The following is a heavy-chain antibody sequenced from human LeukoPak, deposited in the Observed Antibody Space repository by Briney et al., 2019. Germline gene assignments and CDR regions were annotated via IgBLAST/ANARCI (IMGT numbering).Heavy chain of an antibody. CDR3: ARDGRIQLWSQDYYYGMGV. CDR1: GFTFSSYA. V-gene: IGHV3-30*04. J-gene: IGHJ6*02. D-gene: IGHD5-18*01. Sequence: GRSLRLSCAASGFTFSSYAMHWVRQAPGKGLEWVAVISYDGSNKYYADSVKGRFTISRDNSKNTLYLQMNSLRAEDTAVYYCARDGRIQLWSQDYYYGMGVWAKGPRSPSP. CDR2: ISYDGSNK.